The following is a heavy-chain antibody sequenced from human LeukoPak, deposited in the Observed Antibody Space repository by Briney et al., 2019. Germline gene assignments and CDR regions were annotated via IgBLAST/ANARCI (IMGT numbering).Heavy chain of an antibody. Sequence: NASETLSLTCVVSGGSINNYYWSWIRQFAGKGLEWIGYIYYSGSTNYNPSLKSRVTISVDTSKNQFSLKLSSVTAADTAVYYCARDLQITMVRGAYPPDAFDIWGQGTMVTVSS. CDR3: ARDLQITMVRGAYPPDAFDI. J-gene: IGHJ3*02. D-gene: IGHD3-10*01. V-gene: IGHV4-59*01. CDR1: GGSINNYY. CDR2: IYYSGST.